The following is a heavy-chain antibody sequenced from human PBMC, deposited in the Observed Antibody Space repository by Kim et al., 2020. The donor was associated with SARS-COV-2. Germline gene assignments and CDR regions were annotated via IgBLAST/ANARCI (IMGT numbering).Heavy chain of an antibody. CDR2: ISAYNGNT. J-gene: IGHJ6*02. Sequence: ASVKVSCKASGYTFTSYGISWVRQAPGQGLEWMGWISAYNGNTNYAQKLQGRVTMTTDTSTSTAYMELRSLRSDDTAVYYCARARNIIIVGATTDYYYGMDVWGQGTTVTVSS. D-gene: IGHD1-26*01. CDR3: ARARNIIIVGATTDYYYGMDV. CDR1: GYTFTSYG. V-gene: IGHV1-18*01.